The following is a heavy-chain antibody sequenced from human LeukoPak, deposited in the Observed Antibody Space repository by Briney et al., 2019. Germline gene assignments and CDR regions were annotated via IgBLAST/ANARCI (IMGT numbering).Heavy chain of an antibody. CDR1: GYSFTSYW. CDR3: AKLRGSGSYYPHAIDY. D-gene: IGHD3-10*01. Sequence: GESLKISCNGSGYSFTSYWIGWVRQMPGKGLEWMGIIYPGDSDTRYSPSFQGQVTISADKSISTAYLQWSSLKASDTAMYYCAKLRGSGSYYPHAIDYWGQGTLVTVSS. V-gene: IGHV5-51*01. J-gene: IGHJ4*02. CDR2: IYPGDSDT.